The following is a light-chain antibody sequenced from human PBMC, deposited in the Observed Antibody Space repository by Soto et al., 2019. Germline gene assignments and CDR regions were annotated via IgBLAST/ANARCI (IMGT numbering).Light chain of an antibody. J-gene: IGLJ3*02. CDR3: CSYAGSYTLV. CDR2: DVS. CDR1: SSDVGGYNF. V-gene: IGLV2-11*01. Sequence: QSALTQPRSVSGSPGQSVTISCTGTSSDVGGYNFVSWYQHHPGKAPKLMIYDVSKRPSGVPDRFSGSKSGSTASLTISGLQAEEEADYYCCSYAGSYTLVFGGGTKLTVL.